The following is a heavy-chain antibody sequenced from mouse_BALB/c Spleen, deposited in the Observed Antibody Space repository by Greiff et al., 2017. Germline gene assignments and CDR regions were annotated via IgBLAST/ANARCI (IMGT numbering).Heavy chain of an antibody. V-gene: IGHV2-9*02. D-gene: IGHD1-1*01. CDR1: GFSLTSYG. CDR2: IWAGGST. CDR3: ARESCGSSSWFAY. J-gene: IGHJ3*01. Sequence: QVQLKESGPGLVAPSQSLSITCTVSGFSLTSYGVHWVRQPPGKGLEWLGVIWAGGSTNYNSALMSRLSISKDNSKSQVYLKMNSLQTDDTAMYYCARESCGSSSWFAYWGQGTLVTVSA.